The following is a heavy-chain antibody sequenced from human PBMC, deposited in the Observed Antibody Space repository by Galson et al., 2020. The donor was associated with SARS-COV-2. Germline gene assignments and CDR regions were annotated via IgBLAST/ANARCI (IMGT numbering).Heavy chain of an antibody. Sequence: GGSLRLSCAASGFTFSDYYMSWIRQAPGKGLEWVSYISSSSSYTNYADSVKGRFTISRDNAKNSLYLQMNSLRAEDTAVYYCARLAATKAFDYWGQGTLVTVSS. V-gene: IGHV3-11*03. CDR1: GFTFSDYY. D-gene: IGHD6-25*01. CDR2: ISSSSSYT. CDR3: ARLAATKAFDY. J-gene: IGHJ4*02.